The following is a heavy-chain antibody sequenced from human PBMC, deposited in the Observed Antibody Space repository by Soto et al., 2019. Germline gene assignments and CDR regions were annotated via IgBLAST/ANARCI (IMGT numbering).Heavy chain of an antibody. V-gene: IGHV1-2*02. Sequence: QVQLVQSGAEVKKPGASVKVSCKASGDTFTANYIHWVRQAPGQGFEWMGWINTKSGGTKFPQKFQGRVTMTRDTSISTVYMTLTRLTSDDTAVYYCARDLAKGGGSAGFDYWGQGTLVTVSS. J-gene: IGHJ4*02. CDR1: GDTFTANY. CDR3: ARDLAKGGGSAGFDY. D-gene: IGHD1-26*01. CDR2: INTKSGGT.